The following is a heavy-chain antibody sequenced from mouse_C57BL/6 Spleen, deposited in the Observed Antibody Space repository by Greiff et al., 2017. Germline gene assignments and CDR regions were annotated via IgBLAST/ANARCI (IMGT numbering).Heavy chain of an antibody. CDR3: ARSITTVVATDYWYFDV. D-gene: IGHD1-1*01. CDR2: ILPGSGST. J-gene: IGHJ1*03. Sequence: VQLQQSGAELMKPGASVKLSCKATGYTFTGYWIEWVKQRPGHGLEWIGEILPGSGSTNYNEKFKGKATFTADTSSNTAYMQLSSLTTEDSAIYYCARSITTVVATDYWYFDVWGTGTTVTVSS. CDR1: GYTFTGYW. V-gene: IGHV1-9*01.